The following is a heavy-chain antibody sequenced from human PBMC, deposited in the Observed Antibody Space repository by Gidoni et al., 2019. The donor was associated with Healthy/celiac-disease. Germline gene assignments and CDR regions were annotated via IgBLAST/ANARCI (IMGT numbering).Heavy chain of an antibody. V-gene: IGHV1-69*06. J-gene: IGHJ6*02. CDR1: GGTFSSYA. D-gene: IGHD6-19*01. CDR3: ARWPGGSGWSRGTYYGMDV. CDR2: IIPIFGTA. Sequence: QVQLVQSGAEVKKPGASVKVTCKAAGGTFSSYASSWVRQAPGQGLEWMGGIIPIFGTATYAQKFQGRVTITADKSTRTAYMELSSLRSEDTAVYYCARWPGGSGWSRGTYYGMDVWGQGTTVTVSS.